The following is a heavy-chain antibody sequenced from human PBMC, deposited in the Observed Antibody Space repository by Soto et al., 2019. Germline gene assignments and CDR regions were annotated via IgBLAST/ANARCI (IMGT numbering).Heavy chain of an antibody. Sequence: EVQLVESGGGLVQPGGSLKLSCVASGFTFSDSAIHWVRQASGRGLEWVGRIRGRVNGYATAYAESVNGRFTVSRDDSXXXXXXXXXXXXXXXXXXXXXXXXXXXXXXXXXXXDYWAQGTLVTVSS. CDR2: IRGRVNGYAT. CDR1: GFTFSDSA. J-gene: IGHJ4*02. V-gene: IGHV3-73*02. CDR3: XXXXXXXXXXXXXXDY.